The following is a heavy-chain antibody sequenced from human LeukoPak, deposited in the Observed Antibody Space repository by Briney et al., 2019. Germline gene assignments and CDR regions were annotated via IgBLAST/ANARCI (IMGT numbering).Heavy chain of an antibody. D-gene: IGHD3-22*01. V-gene: IGHV3-23*01. CDR1: GFTFSTYN. CDR2: ITSSGGNT. CDR3: AKDFHASSGYYLDY. Sequence: QTGGSLRLSCAASGFTFSTYNMNWVRQAPGKGLEWVSGITSSGGNTYYADSVKGRFTISRDNSKNTLYLQMNSLRAEDTAIYYCAKDFHASSGYYLDYWGQGTLVTVSS. J-gene: IGHJ4*02.